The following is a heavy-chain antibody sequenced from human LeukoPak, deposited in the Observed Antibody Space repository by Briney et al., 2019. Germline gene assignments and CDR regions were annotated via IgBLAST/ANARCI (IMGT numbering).Heavy chain of an antibody. Sequence: PGGSLRLSCAASGFTFSGSAMHWVRQASGKGLEWVGRIRSKANSYTTAYAAPVKGRFTISRDDSKNTAYLQMNSLKTEDTAVYYCARLRGNYYDSSGYYGIDAFDIWGQGTMVTVSS. CDR3: ARLRGNYYDSSGYYGIDAFDI. J-gene: IGHJ3*02. CDR1: GFTFSGSA. CDR2: IRSKANSYTT. V-gene: IGHV3-73*01. D-gene: IGHD3-22*01.